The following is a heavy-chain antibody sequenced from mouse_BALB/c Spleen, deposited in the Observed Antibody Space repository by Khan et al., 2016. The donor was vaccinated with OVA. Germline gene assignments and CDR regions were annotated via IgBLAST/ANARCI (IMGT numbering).Heavy chain of an antibody. CDR3: ARGGGGDRFAY. J-gene: IGHJ3*01. Sequence: VQLVESGAELVRPGVSVKISCKGSGYTFTDFTMHWVKQSHAKSLAWIGVVNTYYGDATYNQKFKGKATMTVDKSSTTAYMELARLTSEDSAIYYCARGGGGDRFAYWGQGTLVTVSA. CDR1: GYTFTDFT. CDR2: VNTYYGDA. V-gene: IGHV1S137*01.